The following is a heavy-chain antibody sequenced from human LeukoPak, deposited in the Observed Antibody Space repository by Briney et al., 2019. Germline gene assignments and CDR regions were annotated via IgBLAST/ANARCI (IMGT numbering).Heavy chain of an antibody. J-gene: IGHJ4*02. Sequence: GGPLRLSCAASGFTFSNAWMSWVRKAPGKGRGWFGRIKSKTDGGTTDYAAPVKGRFTISRDDSKNTLYLQMNSLKTEDTAVYYCTTQHYYGSGSYYITFDYWGQGTLVTVSS. CDR2: IKSKTDGGTT. D-gene: IGHD3-10*01. CDR1: GFTFSNAW. CDR3: TTQHYYGSGSYYITFDY. V-gene: IGHV3-15*01.